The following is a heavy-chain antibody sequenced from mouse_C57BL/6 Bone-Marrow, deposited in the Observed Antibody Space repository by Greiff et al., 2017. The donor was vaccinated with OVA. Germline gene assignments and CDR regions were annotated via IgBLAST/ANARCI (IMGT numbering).Heavy chain of an antibody. CDR2: IYPGDGDT. CDR3: ARHEDGYYASYFDY. J-gene: IGHJ2*01. Sequence: VQGVESGPELVKPGASVKISCKASGYAFSSSWMNWVKQRPGQGLEWIGRIYPGDGDTNYNGKFKGKATLTADKSSSTAYMQLSSLTSEDSAVYFCARHEDGYYASYFDYWGQGTTLTVSS. V-gene: IGHV1-82*01. CDR1: GYAFSSSW. D-gene: IGHD2-3*01.